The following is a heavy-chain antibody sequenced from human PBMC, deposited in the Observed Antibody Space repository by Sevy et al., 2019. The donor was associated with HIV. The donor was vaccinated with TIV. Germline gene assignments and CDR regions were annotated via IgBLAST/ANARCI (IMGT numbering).Heavy chain of an antibody. V-gene: IGHV3-66*01. Sequence: GGSLRLSCAVSGITVSSNYMGWVRQAPGKGLQWVSGIFASSNTHFAASWKGRFSISRDNSKNTLSLQMNSLSAEDTAVYYCARAVEDYSDSSGWDWYFDLWGRGTLVTVSS. J-gene: IGHJ2*01. CDR1: GITVSSNY. CDR3: ARAVEDYSDSSGWDWYFDL. CDR2: IFASSNT. D-gene: IGHD3-22*01.